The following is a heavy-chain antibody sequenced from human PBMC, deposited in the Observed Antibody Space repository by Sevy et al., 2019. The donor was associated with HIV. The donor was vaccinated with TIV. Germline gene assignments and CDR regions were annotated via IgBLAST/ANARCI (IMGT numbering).Heavy chain of an antibody. V-gene: IGHV3-7*01. CDR1: GFSINSYW. CDR2: MNQDGSVK. Sequence: GGSLRLSCAASGFSINSYWMSWVRQAPGKGLEWVANMNQDGSVKYYVDSVKGRFTISRDNARNLLYLQMNSLRAEDTALYYCVRAIAATGSFWGQGTLVTVSS. J-gene: IGHJ4*02. D-gene: IGHD6-13*01. CDR3: VRAIAATGSF.